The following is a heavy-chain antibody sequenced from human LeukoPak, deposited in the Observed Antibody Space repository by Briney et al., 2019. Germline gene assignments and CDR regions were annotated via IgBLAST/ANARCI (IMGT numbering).Heavy chain of an antibody. CDR1: GGTFSSYA. CDR2: IVPIFGTT. J-gene: IGHJ4*02. V-gene: IGHV1-69*05. Sequence: SVKVSCKASGGTFSSYAISWVRQAPGQGLEWMGRIVPIFGTTHYAQNLQGRATITTNESTGTAYMELSGLRSEDTAVYFCARSYGSGSFLDYWGQGTLVTVSS. D-gene: IGHD3-10*01. CDR3: ARSYGSGSFLDY.